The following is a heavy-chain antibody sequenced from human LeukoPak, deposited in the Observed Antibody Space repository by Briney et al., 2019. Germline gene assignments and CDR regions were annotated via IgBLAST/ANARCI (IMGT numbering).Heavy chain of an antibody. CDR1: GGSISSSNW. V-gene: IGHV4-4*02. CDR3: AREGAKAYSSGWFDY. J-gene: IGHJ4*02. CDR2: IYHSGST. D-gene: IGHD6-19*01. Sequence: PSGTLSLTCAVSGGSISSSNWWSWVRQPPGKGLEWIGEIYHSGSTNYNPSLKSRVTISVDKSKNQFSLKLSSVTAADTAVYYCAREGAKAYSSGWFDYWGQGTLVTVSS.